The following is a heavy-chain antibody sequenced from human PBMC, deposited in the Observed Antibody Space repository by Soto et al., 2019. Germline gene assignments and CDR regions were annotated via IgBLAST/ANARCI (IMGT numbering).Heavy chain of an antibody. Sequence: QVQLQESGPGLVKPSQTLSLTCTVSGGSISSGGYYWSWIRQHPGKGLEWIGYIYYSGSTYYNPSLKSRVTISVNTSKNQFALKLSSVTAADTAVYYCARKVGGRRLVWFDPWGQGTLVTVSS. J-gene: IGHJ5*02. D-gene: IGHD1-26*01. CDR3: ARKVGGRRLVWFDP. V-gene: IGHV4-31*03. CDR1: GGSISSGGYY. CDR2: IYYSGST.